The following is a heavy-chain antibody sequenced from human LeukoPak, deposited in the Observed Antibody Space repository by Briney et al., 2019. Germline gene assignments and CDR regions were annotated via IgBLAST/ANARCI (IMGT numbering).Heavy chain of an antibody. J-gene: IGHJ4*02. CDR2: IKQDGSEK. CDR1: GFTFSSYW. D-gene: IGHD6-19*01. Sequence: GGSLRLSCAASGFTFSSYWMSWVRQAPGKWLEWVANIKQDGSEKYYVDSVKGRFTISRDNAKNSLYLQMNSLRAEDTAVYYCARDGFQWLVPLSDYWGQGTLVTVSS. V-gene: IGHV3-7*01. CDR3: ARDGFQWLVPLSDY.